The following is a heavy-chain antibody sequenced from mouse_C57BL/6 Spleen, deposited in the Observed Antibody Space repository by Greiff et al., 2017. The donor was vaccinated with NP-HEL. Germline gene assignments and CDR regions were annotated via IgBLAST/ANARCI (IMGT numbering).Heavy chain of an antibody. V-gene: IGHV1-82*01. D-gene: IGHD2-1*01. CDR1: GYAFSSSW. CDR3: ARDYYGNYGWFAY. Sequence: VQLQQSGPELVKPGASVKISCKASGYAFSSSWMNWVKQRPGKGLEWIGRIYPGDGDTNYNGKFKGKATLTADKSSSTAYMQLSSLTSEDSAVYFCARDYYGNYGWFAYWGQGTLVTVSA. J-gene: IGHJ3*01. CDR2: IYPGDGDT.